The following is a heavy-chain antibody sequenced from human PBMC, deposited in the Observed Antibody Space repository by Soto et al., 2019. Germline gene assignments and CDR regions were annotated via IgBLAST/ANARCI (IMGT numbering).Heavy chain of an antibody. CDR2: IYYSGST. CDR1: GGSISSGGYY. CDR3: ARLQVTYYYGSSGYYQSLGAFDI. J-gene: IGHJ3*02. D-gene: IGHD3-22*01. Sequence: SETLSLTCTVSGGSISSGGYYWSWIRQHPGKGLEWIGYIYYSGSTYYNPSLKSRVTISVDTSKNQFSLKLSSVTAADTAVYYCARLQVTYYYGSSGYYQSLGAFDIWGQGTMVTVSS. V-gene: IGHV4-31*03.